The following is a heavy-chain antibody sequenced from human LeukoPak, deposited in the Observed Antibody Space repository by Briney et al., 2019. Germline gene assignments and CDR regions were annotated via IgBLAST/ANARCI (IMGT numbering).Heavy chain of an antibody. CDR1: GGTFSSYT. CDR3: ARAGHWGSSTSSNYMDV. V-gene: IGHV1-69*02. CDR2: IIPILGIA. J-gene: IGHJ6*03. Sequence: ASVKVSCKASGGTFSSYTISWVRQAPGQGLEWMGRIIPILGIANYAQKFQGRVTITADKSTSTAYMELSSLRSEDTAVYYCARAGHWGSSTSSNYMDVWGKGTTATVSS. D-gene: IGHD2-2*01.